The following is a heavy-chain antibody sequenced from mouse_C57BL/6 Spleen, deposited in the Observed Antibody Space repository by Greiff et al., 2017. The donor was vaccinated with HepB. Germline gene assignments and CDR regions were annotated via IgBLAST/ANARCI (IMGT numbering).Heavy chain of an antibody. D-gene: IGHD2-4*01. V-gene: IGHV1-78*01. CDR2: IYPRDGST. J-gene: IGHJ3*01. CDR3: ARGEDYDYAWFAY. CDR1: GYTFTDHT. Sequence: VQLMESDAELVKPGASVKISCKVSGYTFTDHTIHWMKQRPEQGLEWIGYIYPRDGSTKYNEKFKGKATLTADKSSSTAYMQLNSLTSEDSAVYFWARGEDYDYAWFAYWGQGTLVTVSA.